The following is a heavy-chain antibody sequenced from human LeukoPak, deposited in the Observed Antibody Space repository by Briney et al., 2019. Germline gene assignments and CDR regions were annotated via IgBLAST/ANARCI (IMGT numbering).Heavy chain of an antibody. J-gene: IGHJ4*02. CDR3: ARDRYLPCYYDSSGRLTSIDY. CDR2: ISAYNGNT. Sequence: ASVKVSCKASGYTFTSYGISWVRQAPGQGLEWMGWISAYNGNTNYAQKLQGRVTMTTDTSTSTAYMELRSLRSGDTAVYYCARDRYLPCYYDSSGRLTSIDYWGQGTLVTVSS. D-gene: IGHD3-22*01. V-gene: IGHV1-18*01. CDR1: GYTFTSYG.